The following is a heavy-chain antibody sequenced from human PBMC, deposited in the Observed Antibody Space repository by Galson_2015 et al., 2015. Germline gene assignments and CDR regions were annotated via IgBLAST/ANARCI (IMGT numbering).Heavy chain of an antibody. CDR1: GYSFTSYW. V-gene: IGHV5-51*01. CDR2: IYPGDSDT. CDR3: ARLAVVVRGGQGAFDI. Sequence: QSGAEVKKPGESLKISCKGSGYSFTSYWIGWVRQMPGKGLEWMGIIYPGDSDTRYSPSFQGQVTISADKSIGTAYLQWSSLKASDTAMYYCARLAVVVRGGQGAFDIWGQGTMVTVSS. J-gene: IGHJ3*02. D-gene: IGHD3-22*01.